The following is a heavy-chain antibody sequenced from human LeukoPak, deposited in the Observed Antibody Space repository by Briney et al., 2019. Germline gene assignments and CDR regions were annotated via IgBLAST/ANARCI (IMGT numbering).Heavy chain of an antibody. V-gene: IGHV4-31*03. CDR1: GVSISGRGY. D-gene: IGHD3-9*01. Sequence: SETLSLTCSVSGVSISGRGYWGWIRQHPGKGLEWIGYIDYSGQTYYKPSLQSRVIISADTSKNQFTLKVSSVTAADTAVYYCATGYGSGWFDAWGQGAVVTVSS. CDR2: IDYSGQT. CDR3: ATGYGSGWFDA. J-gene: IGHJ5*02.